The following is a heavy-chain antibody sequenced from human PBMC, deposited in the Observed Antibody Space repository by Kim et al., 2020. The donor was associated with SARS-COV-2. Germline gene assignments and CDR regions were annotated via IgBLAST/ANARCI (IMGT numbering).Heavy chain of an antibody. J-gene: IGHJ6*02. CDR1: GGTFSSYA. D-gene: IGHD3-22*01. CDR3: ASVTISITMIKPYGMDV. Sequence: SVKVSCKASGGTFSSYAISWVRQAPGQGLEWMGGIIPIFGTANYAQKFQGRVTITADESTSTAYMELSSLRSEDTAVYYCASVTISITMIKPYGMDVWGQGTTVTVSS. V-gene: IGHV1-69*13. CDR2: IIPIFGTA.